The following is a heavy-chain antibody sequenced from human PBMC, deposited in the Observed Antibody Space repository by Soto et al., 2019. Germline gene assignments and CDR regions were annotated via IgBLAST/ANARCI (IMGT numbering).Heavy chain of an antibody. CDR1: GGSISSYY. CDR3: ARHPSDFWFDP. Sequence: PSETLSLTCTVSGGSISSYYWSWIRQPPGKGLEWIGYIYYSGSTNYNPSLKSRVTISVDTSKNQFSLKLSSVTAADTAVYYCARHPSDFWFDPWGQGTQVTVSS. J-gene: IGHJ5*02. CDR2: IYYSGST. V-gene: IGHV4-59*08. D-gene: IGHD2-21*02.